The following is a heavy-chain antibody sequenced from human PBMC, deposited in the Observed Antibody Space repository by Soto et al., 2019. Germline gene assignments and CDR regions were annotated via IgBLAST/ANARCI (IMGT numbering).Heavy chain of an antibody. CDR2: IYSGGAT. CDR3: ARDGYSDPLHY. D-gene: IGHD1-26*01. CDR1: GFSVSNNY. J-gene: IGHJ4*02. Sequence: EVQLVESGGGLVQPGGSLRLSCAASGFSVSNNYMTWVRQAPGKGLEWVSVIYSGGATHYTDSVKGRFTISRDNSKNTLFLQMDSLRAEDTAMYYCARDGYSDPLHYWGQGTLVTVSS. V-gene: IGHV3-66*01.